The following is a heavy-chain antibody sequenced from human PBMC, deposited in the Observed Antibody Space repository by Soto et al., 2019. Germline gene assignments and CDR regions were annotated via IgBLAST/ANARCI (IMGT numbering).Heavy chain of an antibody. CDR3: ARGGDYGGN. CDR1: GGTFSSYT. D-gene: IGHD4-17*01. CDR2: IIPILGIA. V-gene: IGHV1-69*02. J-gene: IGHJ4*02. Sequence: QVQLVQSGAEVKKPGSSVKVSCKASGGTFSSYTISWVRQAPGQGLEWMGRIIPILGIANYAQKFQGRVTITADKSTSTAYMELSCLRSEDTAAYYSARGGDYGGNWGQGTLVTVSS.